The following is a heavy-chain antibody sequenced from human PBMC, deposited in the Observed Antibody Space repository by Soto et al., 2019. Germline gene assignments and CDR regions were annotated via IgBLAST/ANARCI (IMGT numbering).Heavy chain of an antibody. V-gene: IGHV4-31*03. CDR2: IYYSGST. CDR3: ARDPTGYYSDY. D-gene: IGHD3-9*01. J-gene: IGHJ4*02. Sequence: QVQLQESGPGLVKPSQTLSLTCTVSGGSISSGGYYWSWIRQHPGKGLEWTGYIYYSGSTYYISSLSSRVIITVDTSKNQFSLKLSSVTAADPAVFYCARDPTGYYSDYWGQGILVTVSS. CDR1: GGSISSGGYY.